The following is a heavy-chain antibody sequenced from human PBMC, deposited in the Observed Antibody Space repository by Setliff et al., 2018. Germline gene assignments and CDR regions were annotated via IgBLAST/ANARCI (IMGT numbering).Heavy chain of an antibody. CDR3: ARGRNIAIRLLDS. D-gene: IGHD6-6*01. J-gene: IGHJ4*02. Sequence: SETLSLTCTVSGGSISSYYWSWIRQPAGKGLEWIGRIYTSGSTNYNPSLKSRVTMSVDTSKNQFSLNMRSVTAADTAIYYCARGRNIAIRLLDSWGQGTLVTVSS. CDR2: IYTSGST. V-gene: IGHV4-4*07. CDR1: GGSISSYY.